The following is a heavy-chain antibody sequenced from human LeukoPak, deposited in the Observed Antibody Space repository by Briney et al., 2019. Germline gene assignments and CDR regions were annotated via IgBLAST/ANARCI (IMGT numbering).Heavy chain of an antibody. Sequence: ASVKVSCKASGYTFTGYYMHWVRQAPGQGLEWMGWINPNSGGTNYAQKFQGRVTMTRDTSISTAYMELSRLRSDDTAVYYCARSGKCSGGSCYSAYYFDYWGQGTLVTVSS. CDR3: ARSGKCSGGSCYSAYYFDY. J-gene: IGHJ4*02. D-gene: IGHD2-15*01. CDR1: GYTFTGYY. V-gene: IGHV1-2*02. CDR2: INPNSGGT.